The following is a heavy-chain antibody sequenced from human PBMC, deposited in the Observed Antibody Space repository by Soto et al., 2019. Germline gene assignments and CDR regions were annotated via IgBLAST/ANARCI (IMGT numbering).Heavy chain of an antibody. CDR3: ARIPITIFGVVIDV. D-gene: IGHD3-3*01. CDR2: INHSGST. V-gene: IGHV4-34*01. Sequence: SETLSLTCAVYGGSFSGYYWTWIRQPPGTGLEWIGEINHSGSTYYNPSLKSRVTISVDTSKNQFSLKLSSVTAADTAVYYCARIPITIFGVVIDVWGQGTTVTVSS. J-gene: IGHJ6*02. CDR1: GGSFSGYY.